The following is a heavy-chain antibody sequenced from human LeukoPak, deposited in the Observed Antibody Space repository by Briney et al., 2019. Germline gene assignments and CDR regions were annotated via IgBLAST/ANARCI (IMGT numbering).Heavy chain of an antibody. V-gene: IGHV5-51*01. J-gene: IGHJ6*02. CDR2: IYPGDSDT. D-gene: IGHD2-15*01. CDR3: ARLYCSGGSCYPYYYYGMDV. CDR1: GYSFTSYW. Sequence: GESLKISLQGSGYSFTSYWIGWVRPMPGKGLEWMGIIYPGDSDTRYSPSFQGQVTISADKSISTAYLQWSSLKASDTGMYYCARLYCSGGSCYPYYYYGMDVWGQGTTVTVSS.